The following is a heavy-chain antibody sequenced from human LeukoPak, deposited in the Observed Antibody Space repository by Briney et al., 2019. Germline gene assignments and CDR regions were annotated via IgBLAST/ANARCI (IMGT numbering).Heavy chain of an antibody. CDR2: IYSGGNT. J-gene: IGHJ4*02. CDR3: CGSSGHYNLYFDH. D-gene: IGHD3-22*01. V-gene: IGHV3-53*01. CDR1: GFIVSSNY. Sequence: GGSLRLSCAASGFIVSSNYMSWVRQAPGKGLEWLSDIYSGGNTNYADSVKGRFTISRDNSKNTLYLQMNSLRVEDTAVYYCCGSSGHYNLYFDHWGQGALVTVSS.